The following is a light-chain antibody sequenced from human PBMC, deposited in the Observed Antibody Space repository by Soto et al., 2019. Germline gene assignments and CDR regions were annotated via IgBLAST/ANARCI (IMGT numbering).Light chain of an antibody. CDR1: QSVGNN. CDR3: QQYDDSMT. Sequence: EIVMTQSPATLSVSTGERTTLSCRASQSVGNNLAWYQQKPGQAPRLLIYGAYTRATGIPDRFSGSGSGTDFTLTISRLEPEDFAVYHCQQYDDSMTFGQGTKVDIK. J-gene: IGKJ1*01. V-gene: IGKV3D-15*01. CDR2: GAY.